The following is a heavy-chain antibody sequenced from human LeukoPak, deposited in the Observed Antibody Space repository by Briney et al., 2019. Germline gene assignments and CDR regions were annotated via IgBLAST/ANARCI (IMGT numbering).Heavy chain of an antibody. V-gene: IGHV4-59*01. CDR2: VSYREDT. CDR1: GGPISSYY. D-gene: IGHD6-13*01. Sequence: SETLSLTCTVFGGPISSYYWSWIRQPPGKGLEWIGYVSYREDTNYNPSLKSRVTISVDTSKNQFSLKLTSVTAADTAVYYCARPYSSNWYDAFHIWGQGTMVTVSS. CDR3: ARPYSSNWYDAFHI. J-gene: IGHJ3*02.